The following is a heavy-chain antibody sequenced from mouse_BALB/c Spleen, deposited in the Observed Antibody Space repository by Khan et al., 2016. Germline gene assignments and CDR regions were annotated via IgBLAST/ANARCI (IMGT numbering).Heavy chain of an antibody. J-gene: IGHJ2*01. V-gene: IGHV1-87*01. CDR3: ARGNSYYDYDY. CDR2: IYPGDGDT. D-gene: IGHD2-4*01. Sequence: QVQLQQPGAELARPGASVKLSCKASGYTFTTYWMQWVKQRPGQGLEWIGAIYPGDGDTRYTQKFKGKATLTADKSSSTAYMQLSSLASEDSADNYCARGNSYYDYDYWGQGTTLTVSS. CDR1: GYTFTTYW.